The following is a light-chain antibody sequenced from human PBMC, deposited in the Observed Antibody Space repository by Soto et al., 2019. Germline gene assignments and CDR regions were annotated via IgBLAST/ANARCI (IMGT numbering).Light chain of an antibody. Sequence: QSVLTQPASVSGSPGQSITFSCTGSNSDIGGSVYVSWYQQHPGKAPKLMIYEVNNRPSGVSSRFSGSKSGNTASLTISGLQPEDEASYYCTSFTGTSSQLVFGSGTKVTVL. J-gene: IGLJ1*01. CDR1: NSDIGGSVY. CDR3: TSFTGTSSQLV. CDR2: EVN. V-gene: IGLV2-14*01.